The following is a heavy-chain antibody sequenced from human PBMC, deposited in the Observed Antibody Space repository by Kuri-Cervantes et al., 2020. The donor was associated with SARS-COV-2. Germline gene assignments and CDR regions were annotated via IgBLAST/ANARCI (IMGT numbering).Heavy chain of an antibody. CDR3: ARSLDGYSYGPIDY. V-gene: IGHV3-30*04. D-gene: IGHD5-18*01. J-gene: IGHJ4*02. Sequence: GGSLRLSCAASGFTFSSYAMHWVRRAPGKGLEWVTVISYDGTNKYYADSVKGRFFISRDNAKNSLFLQMNSLRAEDTAVYYCARSLDGYSYGPIDYWGQGTLVTVSS. CDR2: ISYDGTNK. CDR1: GFTFSSYA.